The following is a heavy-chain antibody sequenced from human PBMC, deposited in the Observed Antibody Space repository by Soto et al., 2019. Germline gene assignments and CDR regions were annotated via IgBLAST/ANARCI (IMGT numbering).Heavy chain of an antibody. CDR3: ARRTDIYYYDSSGYLGGFDY. V-gene: IGHV4-39*01. CDR1: GGYISSSSYY. J-gene: IGHJ4*02. CDR2: IYYSGST. Sequence: SETLSLTCTVSGGYISSSSYYWGWIRQPPGKGLEWIGSIYYSGSTYYNPSLKSRVTISVDTSKNQFSLKLSSVTAADTAVYYCARRTDIYYYDSSGYLGGFDYWGQGTLVTVSS. D-gene: IGHD3-22*01.